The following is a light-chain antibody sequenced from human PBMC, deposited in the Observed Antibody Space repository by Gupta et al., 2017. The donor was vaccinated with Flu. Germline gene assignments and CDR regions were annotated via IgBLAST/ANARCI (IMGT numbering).Light chain of an antibody. J-gene: IGKJ5*01. Sequence: TLSMSPGERATLSCRASQTLSNNYLAWYQQKPAQAPRLLIYDASTRATGIPDRFSGSGSGTDFTLTIDRLEPEDFAVYYCQQYGSSPRVTFGQGTRLEFK. CDR2: DAS. V-gene: IGKV3-20*01. CDR3: QQYGSSPRVT. CDR1: QTLSNNY.